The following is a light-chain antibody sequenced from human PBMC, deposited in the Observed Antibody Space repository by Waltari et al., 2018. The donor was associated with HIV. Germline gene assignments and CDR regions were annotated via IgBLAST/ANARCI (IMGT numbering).Light chain of an antibody. J-gene: IGLJ2*01. Sequence: QSALTQPPSASGSPGQSVPIPCTGTSSAIGDYDYVSWYHHQPGEAPKLLIYEVLNRPSGVPHRFSGSKSGNTASLTVSGLQAEDEADYYCSSYGGNSNVIFGGGTKLTVL. CDR2: EVL. CDR1: SSAIGDYDY. CDR3: SSYGGNSNVI. V-gene: IGLV2-8*01.